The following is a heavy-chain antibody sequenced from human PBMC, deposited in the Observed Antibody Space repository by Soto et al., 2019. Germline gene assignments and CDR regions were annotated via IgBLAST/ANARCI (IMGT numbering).Heavy chain of an antibody. V-gene: IGHV1-69*01. CDR1: GGTFRSFA. D-gene: IGHD3-16*01. J-gene: IGHJ4*02. CDR3: AKDTDHAYDF. Sequence: QVQLVQSGAEVKKPGSSVKVSCKASGGTFRSFAFSWVRQAPGHGLEWMGGIIPLFGTTNYAQRFQGRVTMTADESTSTAYMELSSLKSEDTAIYSCAKDTDHAYDFWGQGTLVTVSS. CDR2: IIPLFGTT.